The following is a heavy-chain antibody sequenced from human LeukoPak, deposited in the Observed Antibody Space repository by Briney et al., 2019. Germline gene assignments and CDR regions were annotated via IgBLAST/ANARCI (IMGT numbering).Heavy chain of an antibody. CDR1: GFTFSDYY. CDR2: ISSSSSYT. CDR3: ARDGAVVPRFDAAAGFDY. Sequence: GGSLRLSCAASGFTFSDYYMSWIRQAPGKGLEWVSYISSSSSYTNYADSVKGRFTISRDNAKNSLYLQMNSLRAEDTAVYYCARDGAVVPRFDAAAGFDYWGQGTLVTVSP. D-gene: IGHD2-2*01. V-gene: IGHV3-11*06. J-gene: IGHJ4*02.